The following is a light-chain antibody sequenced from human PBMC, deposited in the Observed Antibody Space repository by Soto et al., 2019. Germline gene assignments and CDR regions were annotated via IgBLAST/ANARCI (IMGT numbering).Light chain of an antibody. CDR3: QQSYSTPQT. Sequence: DIQMTQSPSSLSASVGDRVTITCRASQSISSYLNWYQQKPGKAPKLLISAATSLQSGAPSRFSGSGSGADFTLTISSLQPEDFATYYCQQSYSTPQTFGQGTKV. CDR2: AAT. CDR1: QSISSY. J-gene: IGKJ1*01. V-gene: IGKV1-39*01.